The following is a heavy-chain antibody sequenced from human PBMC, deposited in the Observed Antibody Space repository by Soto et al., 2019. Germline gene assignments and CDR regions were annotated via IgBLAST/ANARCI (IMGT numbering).Heavy chain of an antibody. J-gene: IGHJ6*02. CDR3: ARDSRQRASSSFYYYYGMDV. Sequence: PSETLSLTCTVSGGSISSGGYYWSWIRQHPGKGLEWIGYIYYSGSTYYNPSLKSRVTISVDTSKNQFSLKLSSATAADTAVYYCARDSRQRASSSFYYYYGMDVWGQGTTVTVSS. CDR1: GGSISSGGYY. V-gene: IGHV4-31*03. D-gene: IGHD6-6*01. CDR2: IYYSGST.